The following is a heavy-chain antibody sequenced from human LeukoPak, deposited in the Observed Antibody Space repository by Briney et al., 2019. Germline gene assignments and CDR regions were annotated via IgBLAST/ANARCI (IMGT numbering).Heavy chain of an antibody. J-gene: IGHJ6*03. CDR1: GFTFSNYA. CDR2: ISGSGGST. D-gene: IGHD5-18*01. Sequence: GGSLRLSCAASGFTFSNYAMSWVRQAPGKGLEWVSAISGSGGSTYSADSVKGRFTISGDNSKNTLYLQMNSLRAEDTAVYYCAKEGGYRYLPPYYYYMDVWGKGTTVTVSS. CDR3: AKEGGYRYLPPYYYYMDV. V-gene: IGHV3-23*01.